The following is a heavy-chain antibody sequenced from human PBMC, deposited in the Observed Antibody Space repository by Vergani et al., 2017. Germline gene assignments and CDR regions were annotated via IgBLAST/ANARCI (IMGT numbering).Heavy chain of an antibody. J-gene: IGHJ4*02. CDR1: GFTFSSYG. D-gene: IGHD7-27*01. CDR3: ARGNWVDY. Sequence: QVQLVESGGGVVQPGRSLRLSCAASGFTFSSYGMHWVRQAPGKGLEWVAVICYDGSNKYYADSVKGRFTISRDNSKNTLYLQMNSLRAEDTAVYYCARGNWVDYWGQGTLVTVSS. V-gene: IGHV3-33*01. CDR2: ICYDGSNK.